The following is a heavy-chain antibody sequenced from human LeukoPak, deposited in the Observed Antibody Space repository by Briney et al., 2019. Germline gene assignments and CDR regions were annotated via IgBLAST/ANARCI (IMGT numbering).Heavy chain of an antibody. D-gene: IGHD2-21*02. CDR1: GGSISSNY. CDR3: ARGDYYFDI. CDR2: IYYTGST. V-gene: IGHV4-59*08. Sequence: PSETLSLTCTVSGGSISSNYWSWIRQPPAKGLEWIGYIYYTGSTIYNPSLKGRVSVSLDTSKNQFSLRLSSVTAADTAVYYCARGDYYFDIWGQGTLVTVSS. J-gene: IGHJ4*02.